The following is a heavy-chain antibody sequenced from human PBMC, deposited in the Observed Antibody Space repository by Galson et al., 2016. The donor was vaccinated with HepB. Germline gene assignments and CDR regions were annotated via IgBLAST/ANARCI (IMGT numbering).Heavy chain of an antibody. CDR1: GFTFSGYP. CDR3: ARVIRFCSDGMCYSDAFDI. D-gene: IGHD2-15*01. J-gene: IGHJ3*02. Sequence: CAASGFTFSGYPMHWVRQAPGKGLEWLTVISYDGNGKYYADSVKGRFTISRDNSKNTLYLQMDSLRAEDTAVYYCARVIRFCSDGMCYSDAFDIWGQGTMVTVSS. V-gene: IGHV3-30-3*01. CDR2: ISYDGNGK.